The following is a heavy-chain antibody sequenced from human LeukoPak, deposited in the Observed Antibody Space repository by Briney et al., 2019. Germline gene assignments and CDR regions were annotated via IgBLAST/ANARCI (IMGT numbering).Heavy chain of an antibody. CDR2: INWNGGSI. D-gene: IGHD5-12*01. CDR1: GSTFEDHG. Sequence: GGSLRLSCAASGSTFEDHGMSWVRQVPGKGLEWVSGINWNGGSIGYADSVKGRFTISRDNAKNSLYLQMNSLRAEDTALYYCARARYSGYDVFDYWGQGTLVTVSS. J-gene: IGHJ4*02. CDR3: ARARYSGYDVFDY. V-gene: IGHV3-20*04.